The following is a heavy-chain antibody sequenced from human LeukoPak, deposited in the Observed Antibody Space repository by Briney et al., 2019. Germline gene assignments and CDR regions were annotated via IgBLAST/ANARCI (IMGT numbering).Heavy chain of an antibody. D-gene: IGHD6-6*01. CDR3: ARIGYSSSSFDY. V-gene: IGHV3-7*03. CDR2: IKQDGSTK. Sequence: GGSPRLSCAASEFTFSRYWMSWVRQAPGKGLEWVANIKQDGSTKYYLDSVKGRLTVSRDNAKNSVFLQINSLRAEDTAIYYCARIGYSSSSFDYWGQGTLVTVSS. J-gene: IGHJ4*02. CDR1: EFTFSRYW.